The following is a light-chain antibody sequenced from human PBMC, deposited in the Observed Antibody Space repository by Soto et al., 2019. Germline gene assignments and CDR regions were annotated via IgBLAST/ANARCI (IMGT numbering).Light chain of an antibody. CDR1: QSVSSY. J-gene: IGKJ4*01. CDR2: DAS. CDR3: QQRSGT. Sequence: EIVLTQSPATLSLSPGERATLSCRASQSVSSYLAWYQQKPGQAPRLLIYDASNRATGIPARFSGSGSGTDFTLTISSLEPEDFAVYYCQQRSGTFGGGTMVEIK. V-gene: IGKV3-11*01.